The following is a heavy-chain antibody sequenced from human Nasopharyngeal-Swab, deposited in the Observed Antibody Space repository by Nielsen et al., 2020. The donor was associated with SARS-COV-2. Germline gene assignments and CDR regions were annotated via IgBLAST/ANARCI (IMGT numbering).Heavy chain of an antibody. CDR2: INPNSGDT. CDR3: ARDDGDVPGITGSGPPGGY. Sequence: WVRQAPGQGLEWMGRINPNSGDTNYAQKFQGRVTVTRDTPINTAYMELSSLRSDDTAVYYCARDDGDVPGITGSGPPGGYWGQGTLVTVSS. D-gene: IGHD6-13*01. V-gene: IGHV1-2*06. J-gene: IGHJ4*02.